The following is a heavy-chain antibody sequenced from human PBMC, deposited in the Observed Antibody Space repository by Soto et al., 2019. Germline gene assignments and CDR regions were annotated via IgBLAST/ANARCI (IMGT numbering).Heavy chain of an antibody. J-gene: IGHJ6*02. Sequence: QVQLVQSGAEVKKPGASVKVSCKASGYTFTSYGISWVRQAPGQGLEWMGWISAYNGNTNYAQKLQGRVTMTTDTATSTAYMELRSLRTDDTAVYYCARDSIVVVPAASDGIPPVYYYGMDVWGQGTTVTVSS. CDR3: ARDSIVVVPAASDGIPPVYYYGMDV. D-gene: IGHD2-2*01. CDR1: GYTFTSYG. V-gene: IGHV1-18*01. CDR2: ISAYNGNT.